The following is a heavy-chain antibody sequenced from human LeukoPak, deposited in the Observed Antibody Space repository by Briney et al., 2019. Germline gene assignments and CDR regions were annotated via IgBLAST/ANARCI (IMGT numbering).Heavy chain of an antibody. CDR2: IKSKTDGGTT. Sequence: GGSLRLSCAASGFTFSNAWMSWVRQAPGKGLEWVGRIKSKTDGGTTDYAAPVKGRFTISRDDSKNTLYLQMNSLKTEDTAVYYCTTGSEGYYDSSGYYTYDAFDIWGQGTMVTVSS. V-gene: IGHV3-15*01. J-gene: IGHJ3*02. CDR1: GFTFSNAW. CDR3: TTGSEGYYDSSGYYTYDAFDI. D-gene: IGHD3-22*01.